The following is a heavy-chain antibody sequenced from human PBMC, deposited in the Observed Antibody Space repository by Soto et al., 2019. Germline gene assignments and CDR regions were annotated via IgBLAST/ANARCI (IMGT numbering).Heavy chain of an antibody. CDR3: ARHRRKGYCTNGVCYGYFDY. CDR1: GYSFTSYW. V-gene: IGHV5-51*01. Sequence: GESLKISCKGSGYSFTSYWIGWVRQMPGKGLEWMGIIYPGDSDTRYSPSFQGQVTISADKSISTAYLQWSSLKASGTAMYYCARHRRKGYCTNGVCYGYFDYWGQGTLVTVSS. D-gene: IGHD2-8*01. J-gene: IGHJ4*02. CDR2: IYPGDSDT.